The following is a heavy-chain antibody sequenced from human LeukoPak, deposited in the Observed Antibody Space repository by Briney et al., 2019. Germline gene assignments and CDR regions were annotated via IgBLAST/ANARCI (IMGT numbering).Heavy chain of an antibody. V-gene: IGHV4-31*03. D-gene: IGHD3-10*01. CDR3: ATTNVLLWFGELSKTAYFDY. CDR2: IYYTGTT. CDR1: GGSISSGGYY. Sequence: SETLSLTCTVSGGSISSGGYYWSWIRQHPGKGLEWIGYIYYTGTTYYNPSLKSRVTISVDTSENQFSLKLSSVTAADTAVYYCATTNVLLWFGELSKTAYFDYWGQGTLVTVSS. J-gene: IGHJ4*02.